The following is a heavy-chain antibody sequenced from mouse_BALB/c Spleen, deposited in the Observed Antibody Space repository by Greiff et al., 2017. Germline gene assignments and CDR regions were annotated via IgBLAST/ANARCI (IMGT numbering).Heavy chain of an antibody. CDR1: GFTFSSYA. Sequence: EVKLVESGGGLVKPGGSLKLSCAASGFTFSSYAMSWVRQSPEKRLEWVAEISSGGSYTYYPDTVTGRFTISRDNAKNTLYLEMRRLRSEDTALYSCARDQGTPALAYWGQGTLVTVSA. D-gene: IGHD3-1*01. CDR2: ISSGGSYT. J-gene: IGHJ3*01. V-gene: IGHV5-9-4*01. CDR3: ARDQGTPALAY.